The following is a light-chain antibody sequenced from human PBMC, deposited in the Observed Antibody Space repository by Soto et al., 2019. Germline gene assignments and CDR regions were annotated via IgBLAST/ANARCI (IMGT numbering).Light chain of an antibody. CDR2: DAS. Sequence: DIQMTQSPSSLSASVGDRVTITCQASQDISNYLNWYQQKPGKAPKLLIYDASNLETGVPSRFSGSGSGTDFTFTISSLQPEDIAVYYCQQYYKWPPETFGQGTKVDVK. CDR1: QDISNY. J-gene: IGKJ2*01. V-gene: IGKV1-33*01. CDR3: QQYYKWPPET.